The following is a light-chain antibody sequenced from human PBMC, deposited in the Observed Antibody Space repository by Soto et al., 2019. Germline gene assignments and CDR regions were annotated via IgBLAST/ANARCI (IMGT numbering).Light chain of an antibody. CDR1: QSVSSNS. V-gene: IGKV3-20*01. CDR3: QQYGSSLIT. J-gene: IGKJ5*01. Sequence: EIVLTQSPGTLSLSPGERATLSCRASQSVSSNSLAWYHQKPGQPPRLLMYGASSRATGIPDRFSGSGSGTDFTLTISRLEPEDFAMYYFQQYGSSLITFRQRTRLAIE. CDR2: GAS.